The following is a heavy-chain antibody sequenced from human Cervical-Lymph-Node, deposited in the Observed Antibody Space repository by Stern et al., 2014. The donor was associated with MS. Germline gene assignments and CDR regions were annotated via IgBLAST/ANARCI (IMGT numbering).Heavy chain of an antibody. Sequence: EVHLVESGGGLVQPGGSLRLSCAASGFTFSRYWIHWVRQVPGKGLVWVSRINTDGRTTTYADSVRGRFAISRDNANNMVYLQMSSLRAEDTAAYYCAAAADCGGGRCYPYYYNGMDVWGQGATVTVSS. V-gene: IGHV3-74*02. D-gene: IGHD2-21*01. CDR3: AAAADCGGGRCYPYYYNGMDV. CDR1: GFTFSRYW. CDR2: INTDGRTT. J-gene: IGHJ6*02.